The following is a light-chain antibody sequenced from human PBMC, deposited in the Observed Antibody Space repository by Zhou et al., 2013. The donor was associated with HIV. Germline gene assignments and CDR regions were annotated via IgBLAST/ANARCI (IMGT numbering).Light chain of an antibody. J-gene: IGLJ1*01. V-gene: IGLV2-14*03. Sequence: QSAPTQPASVSGSPGQSITISCTGTSSDVGGYNAVSWYQQHPGKAPRLMIYDVHKRPSGVSGRFSGSKSGNTASLAISRLQAEDEADYYCSSYTTTSLDVFGTGTQVTVL. CDR3: SSYTTTSLDV. CDR2: DVH. CDR1: SSDVGGYNA.